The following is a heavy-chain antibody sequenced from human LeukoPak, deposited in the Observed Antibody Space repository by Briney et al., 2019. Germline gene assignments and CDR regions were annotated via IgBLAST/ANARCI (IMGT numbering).Heavy chain of an antibody. CDR1: GFTFSSYA. J-gene: IGHJ6*02. Sequence: GGSLRLSCAASGFTFSSYAMSWVRQAPGKGLEWVSAISGSGGSTDYSDSVKGRFTVSRDNSKSTVYLQMNSLRAEDTAVYYCAKEQLLVRANYYGMDVWGQGTTVTVSS. CDR2: ISGSGGST. D-gene: IGHD6-13*01. CDR3: AKEQLLVRANYYGMDV. V-gene: IGHV3-23*01.